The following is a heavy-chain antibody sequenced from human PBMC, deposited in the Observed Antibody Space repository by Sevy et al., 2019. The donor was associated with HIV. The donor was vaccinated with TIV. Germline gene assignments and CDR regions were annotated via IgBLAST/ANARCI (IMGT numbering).Heavy chain of an antibody. CDR3: AGFAGLVWFGELVPYYFDY. Sequence: SETLSLTCTVSGGSVSSGSYYWSWIRQPPGKGLEWIGYIYYSGSTNYNPSLKSRVTISVDTSKNQFSLKLSSVTAAEPAVYYCAGFAGLVWFGELVPYYFDYWGQGTLVTVSS. J-gene: IGHJ4*02. CDR2: IYYSGST. V-gene: IGHV4-61*01. CDR1: GGSVSSGSYY. D-gene: IGHD3-10*01.